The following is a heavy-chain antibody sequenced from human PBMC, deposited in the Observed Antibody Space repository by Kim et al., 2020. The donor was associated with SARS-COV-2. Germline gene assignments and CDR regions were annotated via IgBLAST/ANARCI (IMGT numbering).Heavy chain of an antibody. CDR2: GGST. Sequence: GGSTDTADSMKGRFTNSRDNAKEPLYLRVNSRGAEDTAVYYCANGPGGGYWGQGTLVTVSS. V-gene: IGHV3-23*01. D-gene: IGHD3-16*01. J-gene: IGHJ4*02. CDR3: ANGPGGGY.